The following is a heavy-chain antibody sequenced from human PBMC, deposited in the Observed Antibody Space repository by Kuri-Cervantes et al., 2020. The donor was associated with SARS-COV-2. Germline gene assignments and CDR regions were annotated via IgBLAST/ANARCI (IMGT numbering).Heavy chain of an antibody. J-gene: IGHJ6*02. CDR1: GFTFSSYG. V-gene: IGHV3-30*18. D-gene: IGHD3-22*01. Sequence: GESLKISCAASGFTFSSYGMHWVRQAPGKGLEWVAVISYGGSNKYYADSVKGRFTISRDNSKNTLYLQMNSLRAEDTAVYYCAKDYYDSSGYFYYYYYGMDVWGQGTTVTVSS. CDR3: AKDYYDSSGYFYYYYYGMDV. CDR2: ISYGGSNK.